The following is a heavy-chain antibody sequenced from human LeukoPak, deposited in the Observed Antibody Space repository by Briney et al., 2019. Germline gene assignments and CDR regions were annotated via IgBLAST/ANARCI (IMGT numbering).Heavy chain of an antibody. J-gene: IGHJ2*01. CDR2: IYPGDSDT. D-gene: IGHD4-17*01. CDR3: ARRNYGDYQGFYWYFDL. Sequence: GESLKISCKGSGYSFTSYWIGWVRPMPGKGLEWMGIIYPGDSDTRYSPSFQGQVTISADKSISTAYLQWSSLRASDTAIYYCARRNYGDYQGFYWYFDLWGRGTLVTVSS. V-gene: IGHV5-51*01. CDR1: GYSFTSYW.